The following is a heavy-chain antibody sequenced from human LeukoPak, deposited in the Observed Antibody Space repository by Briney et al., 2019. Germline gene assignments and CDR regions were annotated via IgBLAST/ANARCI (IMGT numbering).Heavy chain of an antibody. J-gene: IGHJ4*02. CDR2: IYYSGTT. V-gene: IGHV4-59*01. D-gene: IGHD1-26*01. Sequence: PSETLSLTCTVSGDSISDFYWGWIRQTPGMGLQWIGYIYYSGTTYYNPSLKSRVTISIDTSKTRFSLNLSSVTAADTAVYYCARTPLGAHSDYWGQGTLVTVSS. CDR1: GDSISDFY. CDR3: ARTPLGAHSDY.